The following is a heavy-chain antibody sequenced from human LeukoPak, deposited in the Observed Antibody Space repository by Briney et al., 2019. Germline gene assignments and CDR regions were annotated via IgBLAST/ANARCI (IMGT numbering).Heavy chain of an antibody. J-gene: IGHJ4*02. V-gene: IGHV1-69*05. CDR2: IIPIFGTA. D-gene: IGHD3-16*01. CDR1: GGTFSSYA. Sequence: SVKVSCKASGGTFSSYAISWVRQAPGQGLEWMGGIIPIFGTANYAQKLQGRVTITTDESTSTVYMELSSLRSEDTAVYYCARGIYDYVWGSHGYRGQGTLVTVSS. CDR3: ARGIYDYVWGSHGY.